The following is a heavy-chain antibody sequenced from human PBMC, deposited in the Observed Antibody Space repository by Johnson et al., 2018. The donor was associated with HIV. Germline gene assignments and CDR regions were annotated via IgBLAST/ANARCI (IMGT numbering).Heavy chain of an antibody. D-gene: IGHD6-13*01. CDR3: ARDRGSSWPYDAFDI. CDR1: GLTVSSNY. V-gene: IGHV3-53*01. Sequence: MQLVESGGGLIQPGGSLRLSCAASGLTVSSNYMSWVRQAPGKGLEWVSVIYSGGSTYYADSVKGRFTISRDNSKNTLYLQMNSLRAEDTAVYYCARDRGSSWPYDAFDIWGQGTMVTVSS. J-gene: IGHJ3*02. CDR2: IYSGGST.